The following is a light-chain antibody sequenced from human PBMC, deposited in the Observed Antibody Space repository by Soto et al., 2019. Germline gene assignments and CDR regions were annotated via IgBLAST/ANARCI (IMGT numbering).Light chain of an antibody. CDR1: SSDVGRYNY. CDR2: DVS. CDR3: CSFGGSYTGV. V-gene: IGLV2-11*01. J-gene: IGLJ1*01. Sequence: QSALTQPRSVSGSPGQSVSISCTGTSSDVGRYNYVSWYQQHPDKAPKLMIYDVSERPSGVPVRFSGSKSGNTASLTITGLQGEDEADYYCCSFGGSYTGVFGTGTKVTVL.